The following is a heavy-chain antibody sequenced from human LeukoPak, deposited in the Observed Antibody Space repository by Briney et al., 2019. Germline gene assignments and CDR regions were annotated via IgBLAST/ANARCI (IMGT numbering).Heavy chain of an antibody. CDR3: AKAGVAGTSYFDY. CDR1: GFTFSSYS. J-gene: IGHJ4*02. D-gene: IGHD6-19*01. V-gene: IGHV3-21*01. Sequence: GGSLRLSCAASGFTFSSYSMNWVRQAPGKGLEWVSSISSSSSYIYYADSVKGRFTISRDNARNSLYLQMNSLRAEDTAVYYCAKAGVAGTSYFDYWGQGTLVTVSS. CDR2: ISSSSSYI.